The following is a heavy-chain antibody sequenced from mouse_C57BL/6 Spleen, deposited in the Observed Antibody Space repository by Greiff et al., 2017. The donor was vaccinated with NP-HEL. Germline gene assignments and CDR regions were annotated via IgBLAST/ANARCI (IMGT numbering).Heavy chain of an antibody. V-gene: IGHV1-22*01. CDR2: INPNNGGT. J-gene: IGHJ2*01. CDR1: GYTFTDYN. D-gene: IGHD1-1*01. CDR3: ASGVLRSPFYY. Sequence: DVQLQESGPELVKPGASVKMSCKASGYTFTDYNMHWVKQSHGKSLEWIGDINPNNGGTSYNQKFKGKATLTVNKSSSTAYMELRSLTSEDSAVYYCASGVLRSPFYYWGQGTTLTVSS.